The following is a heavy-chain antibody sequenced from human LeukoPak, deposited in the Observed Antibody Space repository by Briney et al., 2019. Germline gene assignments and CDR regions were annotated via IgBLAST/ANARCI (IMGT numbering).Heavy chain of an antibody. V-gene: IGHV4-34*01. CDR3: ARRRRRDYYDSSGYYHL. J-gene: IGHJ5*02. D-gene: IGHD3-22*01. CDR1: GGSFSGYH. Sequence: SETLSLTCEVNGGSFSGYHWTWIRQPPGKGLEWIGEINHSGSTNYNPSLKSRVTISVDTSKNQFSLKLSSVTAADTAVYYCARRRRRDYYDSSGYYHLWGQGTLVTVSS. CDR2: INHSGST.